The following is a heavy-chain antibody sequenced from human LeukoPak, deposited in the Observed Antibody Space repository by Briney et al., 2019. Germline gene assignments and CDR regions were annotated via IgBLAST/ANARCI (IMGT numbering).Heavy chain of an antibody. V-gene: IGHV3-23*01. J-gene: IGHJ4*02. CDR1: GFTFRSYA. CDR2: INDIGGST. D-gene: IGHD3-3*01. CDR3: AKREYSFWSGYFF. Sequence: ARGCLRLSCAASGFTFRSYATTWVCQAPGEGLGRGSSINDIGGSTYYTDSAKGRFTISRDNSKNTLSLRMNSLRAEDTAVYYGAKREYSFWSGYFFWGQGTLVTVSS.